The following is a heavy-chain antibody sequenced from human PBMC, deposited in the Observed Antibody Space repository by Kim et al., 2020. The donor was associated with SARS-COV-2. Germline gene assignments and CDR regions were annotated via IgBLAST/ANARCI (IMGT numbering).Heavy chain of an antibody. CDR2: LRRDGAT. V-gene: IGHV3-53*01. CDR3: AREGDYYFDD. J-gene: IGHJ4*02. CDR1: GFTVSASY. Sequence: GGSLRLSCAASGFTVSASYLSWVRRAPGKGPEWVSILRRDGATHYADSVKGRFTISRDNSKHTLYLQLNSLRADDTAIYSCAREGDYYFDDWGQGTLVTV.